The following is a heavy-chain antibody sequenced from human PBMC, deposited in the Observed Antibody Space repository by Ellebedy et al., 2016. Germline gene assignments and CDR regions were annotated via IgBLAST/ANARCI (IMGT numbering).Heavy chain of an antibody. Sequence: SETLSLXXTVSGGSISNAGHYWSWIRQHPGKGLEWIGHLYNSVDPYYNPSLKSRISISADTSKNQFSLNLRSVTAADTAVYYCARVTRWLQFHKYFDHWGQGTLVTVSS. CDR1: GGSISNAGHY. J-gene: IGHJ4*02. V-gene: IGHV4-31*03. D-gene: IGHD5-24*01. CDR2: LYNSVDP. CDR3: ARVTRWLQFHKYFDH.